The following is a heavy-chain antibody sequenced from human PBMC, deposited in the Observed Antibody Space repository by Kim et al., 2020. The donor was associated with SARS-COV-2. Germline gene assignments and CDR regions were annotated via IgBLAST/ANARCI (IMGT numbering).Heavy chain of an antibody. CDR1: GGSVSSGSYY. V-gene: IGHV4-61*01. CDR2: IYYSGST. CDR3: AGQEWLSPYGMDV. J-gene: IGHJ6*02. D-gene: IGHD3-3*01. Sequence: SETLSLTCTVSGGSVSSGSYYWSWIRQPPGKGLEWIGYIYYSGSTNYNPSLKSRVTISVDTSKNQFSLKLSSVTAADTAVYYCAGQEWLSPYGMDVWGQGTTVTVSS.